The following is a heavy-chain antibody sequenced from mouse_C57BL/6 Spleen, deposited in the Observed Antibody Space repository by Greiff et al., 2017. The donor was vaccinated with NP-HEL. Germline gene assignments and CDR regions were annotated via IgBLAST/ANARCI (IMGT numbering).Heavy chain of an antibody. CDR3: APQLVDY. CDR2: IYPGDGDT. Sequence: VQLQQSGPELVKPGASVKISCKASGYAFSSSWMNWVKQRPGKGLEWIGRIYPGDGDTNYNGKFKGKATLTADKSSSTAYMQLSSLTSEDSAVYFCAPQLVDYWGQGTTLTVSS. J-gene: IGHJ2*01. V-gene: IGHV1-82*01. CDR1: GYAFSSSW. D-gene: IGHD4-1*02.